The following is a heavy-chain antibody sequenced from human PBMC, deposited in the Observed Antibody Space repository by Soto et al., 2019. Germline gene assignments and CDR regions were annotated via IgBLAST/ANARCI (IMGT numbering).Heavy chain of an antibody. CDR2: ISPYNGNT. D-gene: IGHD6-6*01. V-gene: IGHV1-18*01. CDR3: ARFEYRSTDPLGYAFDI. J-gene: IGHJ3*02. Sequence: QVQLVQSGAEVKKPGASVKVSCKASGYIFRSHGVSWMRQAPGQGLEWMGWISPYNGNTNYAQNLQGRVTMTTDTSTRTAYMELRSLGSDDTAVYYCARFEYRSTDPLGYAFDIWGQGTMVTVSS. CDR1: GYIFRSHG.